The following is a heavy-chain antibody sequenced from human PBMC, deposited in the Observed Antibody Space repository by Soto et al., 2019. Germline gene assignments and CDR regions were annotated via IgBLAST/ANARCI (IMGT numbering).Heavy chain of an antibody. D-gene: IGHD6-13*01. V-gene: IGHV1-69*13. CDR1: GGTFSSYA. CDR3: ARGGTAAAGISY. CDR2: IIPIFGTA. Sequence: ASVKVSCKASGGTFSSYAISWVRQAPGQGLEWMGGIIPIFGTANYAQKFQGRVTITADESTSTAYMELSSLRSEDTAVYYCARGGTAAAGISYWGQGTLVTVSS. J-gene: IGHJ4*02.